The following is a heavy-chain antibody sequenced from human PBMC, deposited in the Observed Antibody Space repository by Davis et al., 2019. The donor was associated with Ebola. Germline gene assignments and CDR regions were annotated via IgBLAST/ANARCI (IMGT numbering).Heavy chain of an antibody. CDR1: GFTFSSYW. CDR3: ARDNIVATIGHVDY. V-gene: IGHV3-74*01. J-gene: IGHJ4*02. Sequence: GESLKISCAASGFTFSSYWMHWVRQAPGKGLVWVSRINSDGSSTSYADFVKGRFTISRDNSKNTLYLQMNSLRAEDTAVYYCARDNIVATIGHVDYWGQGTLVTVSS. CDR2: INSDGSST. D-gene: IGHD5-12*01.